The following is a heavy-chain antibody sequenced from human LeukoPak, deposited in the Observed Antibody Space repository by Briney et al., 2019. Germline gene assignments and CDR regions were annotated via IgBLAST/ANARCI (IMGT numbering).Heavy chain of an antibody. D-gene: IGHD6-19*01. J-gene: IGHJ4*02. CDR1: GFTFSSYG. CDR3: AAGRSSEVAY. V-gene: IGHV3-30*02. CDR2: IRYDGSNK. Sequence: GGSLRLSCAASGFTFSSYGMHWVRQAPGKGLEWVAFIRYDGSNKYYADSVKGRFTISRDNSKNTLYLQMNSLRAEDTAVYYCAAGRSSEVAYWGQGTLVTVSS.